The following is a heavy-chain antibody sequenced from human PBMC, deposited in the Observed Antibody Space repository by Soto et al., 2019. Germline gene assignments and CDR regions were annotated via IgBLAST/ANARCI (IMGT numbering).Heavy chain of an antibody. D-gene: IGHD3-10*01. J-gene: IGHJ6*02. V-gene: IGHV4-30-4*01. CDR2: IYYSGST. Sequence: PSETLSLTCTVSGGSISSGDYYWSWIRQPPGKGLEWIGYIYYSGSTYYNPSLKSRVTISVDTSKNEFSLKLSSVTAADTAVYYCARHSPPFFYGSGPWDVWGQGTTVTVSS. CDR1: GGSISSGDYY. CDR3: ARHSPPFFYGSGPWDV.